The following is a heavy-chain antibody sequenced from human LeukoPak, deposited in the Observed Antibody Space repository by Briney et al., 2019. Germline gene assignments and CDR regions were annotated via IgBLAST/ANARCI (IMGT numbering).Heavy chain of an antibody. V-gene: IGHV2-70*11. D-gene: IGHD6-13*01. CDR3: ARINRKAERTDAFDI. J-gene: IGHJ3*02. CDR1: GFSLSTRGVS. Sequence: ESGPTLVKPTQTLTLTCTFSGFSLSTRGVSMSWIRQPPGKALEWLARIDWDDDKYYSPSLKTRLTISKDTSKNQVVLTMTNMDPVDTATYYCARINRKAERTDAFDIWGQGTMVTVSS. CDR2: IDWDDDK.